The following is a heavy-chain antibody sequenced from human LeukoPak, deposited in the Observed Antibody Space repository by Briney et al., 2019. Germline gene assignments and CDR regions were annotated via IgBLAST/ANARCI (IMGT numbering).Heavy chain of an antibody. V-gene: IGHV3-23*01. Sequence: GGSLRLSCAASGFTFSSYATSWVRQAPGKGLEWVSAISGSGGSTYYADSVKGRFTISRDNSKNTLYLQMNSLRAEDTAVYYCAKIPRVVGAPDYWGQGTLVTVSS. CDR3: AKIPRVVGAPDY. CDR2: ISGSGGST. D-gene: IGHD2-15*01. CDR1: GFTFSSYA. J-gene: IGHJ4*02.